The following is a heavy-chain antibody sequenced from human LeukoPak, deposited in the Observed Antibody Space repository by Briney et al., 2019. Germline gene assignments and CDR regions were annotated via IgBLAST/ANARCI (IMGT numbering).Heavy chain of an antibody. CDR1: GFTFSSYG. D-gene: IGHD2-2*02. CDR3: AKDRHRYCSSTSCYRGITD. CDR2: IRYDGSNK. J-gene: IGHJ4*02. Sequence: GGSLRLPCAASGFTFSSYGMHWVRQAPGKGLEWVAFIRYDGSNKYYADSVKGRFTISRDNSKNTLYLQMNSLRAEDTAVYYCAKDRHRYCSSTSCYRGITDWGQGTLVTVSS. V-gene: IGHV3-30*02.